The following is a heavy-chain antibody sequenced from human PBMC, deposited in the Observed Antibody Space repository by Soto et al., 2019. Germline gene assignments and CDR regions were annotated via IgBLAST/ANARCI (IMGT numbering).Heavy chain of an antibody. Sequence: EALSLTCAVYGVSFSVYYWNWIRHPPGKGLEWIGEIDHSGYTNYNPSLKSRVTVSVDTSKNQFSLRLTSVTAADTAVYYCARVRDWFDPWGQGTLVTVSS. CDR2: IDHSGYT. CDR3: ARVRDWFDP. CDR1: GVSFSVYY. D-gene: IGHD3-3*01. V-gene: IGHV4-34*01. J-gene: IGHJ5*02.